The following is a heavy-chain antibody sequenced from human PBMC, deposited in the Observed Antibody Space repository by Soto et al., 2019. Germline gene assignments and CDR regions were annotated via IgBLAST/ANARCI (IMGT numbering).Heavy chain of an antibody. V-gene: IGHV3-23*01. CDR1: GFTFSSYA. J-gene: IGHJ4*02. D-gene: IGHD2-2*01. CDR2: ISGSGGST. CDR3: AKPFYQGDGRCDY. Sequence: PGGSLRLSCAASGFTFSSYAMSWVRQAPGKGLEWVSAISGSGGSTYYADSVKGRFTISRDNSKNTLYLQMNSLRAEDTVVYYCAKPFYQGDGRCDYWGQGTLVTVSS.